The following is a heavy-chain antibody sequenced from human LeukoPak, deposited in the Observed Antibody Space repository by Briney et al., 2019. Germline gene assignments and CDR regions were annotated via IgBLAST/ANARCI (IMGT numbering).Heavy chain of an antibody. CDR1: GFTFSSYA. CDR2: ISGSGGST. D-gene: IGHD3-3*01. Sequence: GGSLRLSCAASGFTFSSYAMSWVRQAPGKGLEWVSAISGSGGSTYYADSVKGRFTISRDNAKNSLYLQMNSLRAEDTAVYYCAREGRELGGNWFDPWGQGTLVTVSS. CDR3: AREGRELGGNWFDP. V-gene: IGHV3-23*01. J-gene: IGHJ5*02.